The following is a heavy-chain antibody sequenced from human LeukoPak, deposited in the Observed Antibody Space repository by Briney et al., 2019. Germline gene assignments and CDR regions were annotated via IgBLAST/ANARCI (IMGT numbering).Heavy chain of an antibody. V-gene: IGHV3-23*01. CDR3: AKAPVTTCSGAYCYPFDY. CDR1: GFTLSSYA. D-gene: IGHD2-21*01. CDR2: ISVSGNT. Sequence: GGSLRLSCAASGFTLSSYAMSWVRQAPGKGLEWVSAISVSGNTYHADSVKGRFTISRDSSKSTLYLQMNRLRAEDAAVYYCAKAPVTTCSGAYCYPFDYWGQGTLVTVSS. J-gene: IGHJ4*02.